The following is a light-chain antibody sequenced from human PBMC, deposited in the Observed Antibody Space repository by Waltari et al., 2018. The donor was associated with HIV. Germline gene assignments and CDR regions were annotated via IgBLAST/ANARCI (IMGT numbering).Light chain of an antibody. Sequence: YVLTQPPSVSVAPGQPARSTCGGDNNGRLRVSWYQQTPGQAPVLVVYDDTGRPSRIPERFSGSNSGNTATLTISSVEVGDEADYYCQVWDSRGAHVVFGGGTKLTVL. CDR2: DDT. V-gene: IGLV3-21*02. J-gene: IGLJ2*01. CDR1: NNGRLR. CDR3: QVWDSRGAHVV.